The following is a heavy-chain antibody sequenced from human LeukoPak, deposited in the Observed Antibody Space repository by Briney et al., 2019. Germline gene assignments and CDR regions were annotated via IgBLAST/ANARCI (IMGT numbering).Heavy chain of an antibody. CDR3: AKGTSGIIAGGHDYYMDV. Sequence: PGGPLRLSCAASGFTFSSFGMNWVRQAPGKGLEWVTFIRYDGIAIQYADSVKGRFTISRDNSKNALYLQMISLRPEDTAVYFCAKGTSGIIAGGHDYYMDVWGKGTTVTISS. CDR2: IRYDGIAI. CDR1: GFTFSSFG. J-gene: IGHJ6*03. V-gene: IGHV3-30*02. D-gene: IGHD6-13*01.